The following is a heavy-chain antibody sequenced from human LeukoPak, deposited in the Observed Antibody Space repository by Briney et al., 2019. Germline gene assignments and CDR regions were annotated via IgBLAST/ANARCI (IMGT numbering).Heavy chain of an antibody. J-gene: IGHJ4*02. V-gene: IGHV3-30-3*01. D-gene: IGHD6-19*01. Sequence: PGGSLRLSCAASGFTFSSYAMHWVRQAPGKGLEWVAVISYDGSNKYYADSVKSRFTISRDNSKNTLYLQMNSLRAEDTAVYYCARDLFGYSSGWYGYGFDYWGQGTLVTVSS. CDR2: ISYDGSNK. CDR3: ARDLFGYSSGWYGYGFDY. CDR1: GFTFSSYA.